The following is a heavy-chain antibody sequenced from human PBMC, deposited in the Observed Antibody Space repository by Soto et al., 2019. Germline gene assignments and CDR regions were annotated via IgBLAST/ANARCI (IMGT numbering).Heavy chain of an antibody. Sequence: QLQLQESGPGLVKPSETLSLTCTVSGGSISSNSYYWAWIRQPPGKGLEWIGSIYYSGSTYYNPSLKSRVAISVAASKSQFSLKLSSVTAADTALYYCARRPRTTGPAGSGYYSYFDYWGQGTLITVSS. D-gene: IGHD3-22*01. CDR2: IYYSGST. J-gene: IGHJ4*02. CDR3: ARRPRTTGPAGSGYYSYFDY. CDR1: GGSISSNSYY. V-gene: IGHV4-39*01.